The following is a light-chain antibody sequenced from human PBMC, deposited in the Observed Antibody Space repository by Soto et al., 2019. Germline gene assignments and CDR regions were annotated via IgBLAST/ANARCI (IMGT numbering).Light chain of an antibody. J-gene: IGLJ2*01. Sequence: QAVVTQEPSFSVSPGGTVTLTCALSSGSVSTSYYPSWYQQTPGQAPRTLIYNTNTRSSGVPDRFSGSILGNKAALTITGAHADDESDYYCVLFMGSGIRVFGGGTKLTVL. V-gene: IGLV8-61*01. CDR3: VLFMGSGIRV. CDR2: NTN. CDR1: SGSVSTSYY.